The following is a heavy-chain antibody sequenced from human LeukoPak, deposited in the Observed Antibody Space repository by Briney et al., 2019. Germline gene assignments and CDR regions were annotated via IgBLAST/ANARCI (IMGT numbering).Heavy chain of an antibody. CDR2: IYSGGST. CDR3: ARWSNWDAFDI. J-gene: IGHJ3*02. CDR1: GFTVSSNY. V-gene: IGHV3-53*01. Sequence: QPGGSLRLSCAASGFTVSSNYMSWVRQAPGKGLEWVSVIYSGGSTYYADSVKGRFTISRDNSKNTLYLQMNSLRAEDTAVYYCARWSNWDAFDIWGQGTMVTVSS. D-gene: IGHD3-10*01.